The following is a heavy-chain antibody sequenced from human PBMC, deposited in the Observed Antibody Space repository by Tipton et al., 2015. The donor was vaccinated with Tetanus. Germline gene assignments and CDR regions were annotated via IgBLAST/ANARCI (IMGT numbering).Heavy chain of an antibody. CDR3: ARDRGDYIYYGMDV. V-gene: IGHV1-2*02. J-gene: IGHJ6*02. CDR2: IDPNSGGT. D-gene: IGHD3-22*01. CDR1: GYTFTGYC. Sequence: QVQLVQSGAEVKKPGASVKVSCKASGYTFTGYCMYWVRQAPGQGPEWMGWIDPNSGGTVYAQKFQGRVTMTRDTSISTAYMELRSLRSDDTAVYYCARDRGDYIYYGMDVWGPGTTVTVS.